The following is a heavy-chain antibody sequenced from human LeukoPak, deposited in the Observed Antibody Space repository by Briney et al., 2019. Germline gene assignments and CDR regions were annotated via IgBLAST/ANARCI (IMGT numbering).Heavy chain of an antibody. V-gene: IGHV4-59*01. D-gene: IGHD5-12*01. CDR2: IYYSGST. CDR3: ARSYDLRWFDY. J-gene: IGHJ4*02. Sequence: PSETLSLTCTVSGDSISTYYWSWIRQPPGKGLEWIGYIYYSGSTKYNPSLKSRVTISVDTSKNQFSLKLNSVTAADTAVYYCARSYDLRWFDYWGQGTLVTVSS. CDR1: GDSISTYY.